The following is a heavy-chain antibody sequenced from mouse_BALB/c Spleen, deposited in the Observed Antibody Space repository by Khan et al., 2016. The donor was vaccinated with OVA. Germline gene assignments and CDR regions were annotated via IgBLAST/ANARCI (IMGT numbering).Heavy chain of an antibody. CDR3: ARLLINFDY. J-gene: IGHJ2*01. CDR2: INPSNGRT. V-gene: IGHV1S81*02. Sequence: QMQLQQSGAELVNPGASVNLSCKASGYTLTSYWMHWVKQRPGQGLEWIGEINPSNGRTNYNEKFKSKATLTVDKSSSTAYMQLSSPTSEDSAVYDCARLLINFDYWGQGTTLTVSS. CDR1: GYTLTSYW. D-gene: IGHD2-1*01.